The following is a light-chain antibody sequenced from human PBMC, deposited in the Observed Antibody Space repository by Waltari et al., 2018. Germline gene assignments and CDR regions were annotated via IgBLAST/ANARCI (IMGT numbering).Light chain of an antibody. J-gene: IGKJ2*01. CDR3: QQRSSWPPRYT. Sequence: EIVLTQSPATLSLSPGESASLSCRANQILSSYLAWYQQKPGQTPRLLIYDASKRATGVPARFSGSGSDRDFTLTISSLEPEDFAVYYCQQRSSWPPRYTFGQGTKLEIK. CDR1: QILSSY. V-gene: IGKV3-11*02. CDR2: DAS.